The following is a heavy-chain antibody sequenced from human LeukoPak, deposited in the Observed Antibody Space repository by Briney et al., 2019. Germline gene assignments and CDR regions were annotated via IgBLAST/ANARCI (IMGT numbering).Heavy chain of an antibody. J-gene: IGHJ4*02. CDR1: GFTFSSYA. CDR2: ISGSGGST. V-gene: IGHV3-23*01. CDR3: AKAVYDFWSGYDY. Sequence: PGGSLRLSCAASGFTFSSYAMNWVRQAPGKGLEWVSTISGSGGSTYYADSVKGRFTISRDNSKNTLCLQMNSLRAEDTAIYYCAKAVYDFWSGYDYWGQGTLVTVSS. D-gene: IGHD3-3*01.